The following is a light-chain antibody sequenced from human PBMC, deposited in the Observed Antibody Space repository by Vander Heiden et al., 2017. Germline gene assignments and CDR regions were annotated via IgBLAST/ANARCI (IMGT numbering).Light chain of an antibody. Sequence: DIQMTQSPSSLSASVGDRVTITCRASQTISRYLNWYQQKPGQAPKLLIYAASSLQSGVPSRFSGSGSGTDFTLTISSLQREDFATYYCQQSYSTPTWTFGPGTKVEIK. CDR3: QQSYSTPTWT. CDR2: AAS. V-gene: IGKV1-39*01. CDR1: QTISRY. J-gene: IGKJ1*01.